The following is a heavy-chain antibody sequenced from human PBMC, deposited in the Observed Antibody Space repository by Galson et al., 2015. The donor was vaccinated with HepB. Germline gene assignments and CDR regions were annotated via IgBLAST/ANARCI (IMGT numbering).Heavy chain of an antibody. CDR2: IYYSGST. V-gene: IGHV4-39*07. D-gene: IGHD6-19*01. CDR1: GGSISSSSYY. Sequence: ETLSLTCTVSGGSISSSSYYWGWIRQPPGKGLEWIGSIYYSGSTYYNPSLKSRVTISVDTSKNQFSLKLSSVTAADTAVYYCASRSSGFDYWGQGTLVTVSS. CDR3: ASRSSGFDY. J-gene: IGHJ4*02.